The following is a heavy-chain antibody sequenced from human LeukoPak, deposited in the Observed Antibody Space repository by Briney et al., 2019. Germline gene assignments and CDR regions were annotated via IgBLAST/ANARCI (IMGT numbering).Heavy chain of an antibody. CDR2: IYYSGST. CDR1: GYSISSGYF. V-gene: IGHV4-38-2*02. Sequence: SETLSLTCTVSGYSISSGYFWGWIRQPPGKGLEWIGSIYYSGSTYYNPSLKSRVTISVDTSKNQFSLKLSSVTAADTAVYYCARPDSSSWWQFDYWGQGTLVTVSS. D-gene: IGHD6-13*01. J-gene: IGHJ4*02. CDR3: ARPDSSSWWQFDY.